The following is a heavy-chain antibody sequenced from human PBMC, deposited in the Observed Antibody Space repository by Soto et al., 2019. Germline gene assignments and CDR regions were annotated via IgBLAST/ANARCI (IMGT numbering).Heavy chain of an antibody. CDR2: IYYSGST. Sequence: SETLSLTCSVSGGSISSSYWSWIRQPPGKGLEWIGYIYYSGSTSYNPSLKSRVTISVDTSRIQFSLKVTSVTAADTAVYYCATSKIWFGELSPDYYGLDVWGQGTTVTVSS. D-gene: IGHD3-10*01. CDR3: ATSKIWFGELSPDYYGLDV. V-gene: IGHV4-59*01. J-gene: IGHJ6*02. CDR1: GGSISSSY.